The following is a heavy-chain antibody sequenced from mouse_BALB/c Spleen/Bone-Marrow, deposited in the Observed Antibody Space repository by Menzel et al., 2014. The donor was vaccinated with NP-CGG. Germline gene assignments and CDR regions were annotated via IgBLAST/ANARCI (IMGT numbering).Heavy chain of an antibody. CDR1: GYTFTSHW. V-gene: IGHV1S81*02. CDR2: INPSNGRS. D-gene: IGHD2-1*01. CDR3: ARRGNYGAMDY. J-gene: IGHJ4*01. Sequence: VQLQQSGAELVKPGASVKLSCKASGYTFTSHWMRWVKQRPGQGLEWIGEINPSNGRSNYNEKFKSKATLTVDKSSSTAYMQLSSLTSEDSAVYYCARRGNYGAMDYWGQGTSVTVSS.